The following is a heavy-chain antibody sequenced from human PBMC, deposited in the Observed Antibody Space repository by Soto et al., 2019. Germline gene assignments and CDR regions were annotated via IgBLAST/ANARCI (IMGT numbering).Heavy chain of an antibody. CDR2: ISVYNGNT. CDR1: GYSFTSYA. J-gene: IGHJ6*02. CDR3: ARDQHNSFYYYGVDV. V-gene: IGHV1-18*01. Sequence: ASVKVSCKASGYSFTSYAIHWVRQAPGQGLEWMGWISVYNGNTNYAQKLQGRVTMTTDTSTSTAYMELRILSSDDTAVYYCARDQHNSFYYYGVDVWGQGTTVTVSS. D-gene: IGHD2-21*01.